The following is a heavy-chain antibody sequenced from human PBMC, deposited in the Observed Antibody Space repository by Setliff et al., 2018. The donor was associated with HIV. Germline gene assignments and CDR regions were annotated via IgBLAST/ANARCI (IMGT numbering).Heavy chain of an antibody. Sequence: GASVKVSCKASGYTFTDYYIHWVRQAPGHGLELVGRINPKSGVTSYAQNFRARVTMTRDTSSTTAYMELSTLRSDDTALYYCARDLIRITPHGDLPFWGQGTLVTVSS. D-gene: IGHD2-15*01. J-gene: IGHJ4*02. CDR1: GYTFTDYY. V-gene: IGHV1-2*06. CDR2: INPKSGVT. CDR3: ARDLIRITPHGDLPF.